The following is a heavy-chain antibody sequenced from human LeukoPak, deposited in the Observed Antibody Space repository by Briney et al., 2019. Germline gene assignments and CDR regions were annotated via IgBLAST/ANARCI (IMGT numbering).Heavy chain of an antibody. CDR1: GFTFDDYG. CDR2: INWNGGST. V-gene: IGHV3-20*04. Sequence: PGGSLRLYCAASGFTFDDYGMSWVRQAPGKGLEWVSGINWNGGSTGYADSVKGRFTISRDNAKNSLYLQMNSLRAEGTALYYCARADTGVVAATPDYWGQGTLVTVSS. D-gene: IGHD2-15*01. CDR3: ARADTGVVAATPDY. J-gene: IGHJ4*02.